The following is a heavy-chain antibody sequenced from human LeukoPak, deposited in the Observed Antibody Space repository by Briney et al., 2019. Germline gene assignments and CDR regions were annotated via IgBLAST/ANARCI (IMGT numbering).Heavy chain of an antibody. Sequence: QSGGSLRLSCAASGFTFSSYWMSWVRQAPGKGLEWVANIKQDGSEKYYVDSVKGRFTISRDNAKNSLYLQMNSLRAEDTAVYYCARSGGDFWSGYYIIYYYMGVWGKGTTVTVSS. D-gene: IGHD3-3*01. CDR1: GFTFSSYW. V-gene: IGHV3-7*01. J-gene: IGHJ6*03. CDR2: IKQDGSEK. CDR3: ARSGGDFWSGYYIIYYYMGV.